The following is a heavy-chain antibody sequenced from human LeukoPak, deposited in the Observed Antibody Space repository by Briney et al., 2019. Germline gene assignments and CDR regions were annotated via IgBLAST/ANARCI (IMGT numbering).Heavy chain of an antibody. V-gene: IGHV3-23*01. CDR2: ISGSGGST. CDR3: AKDQNIHYYDSSGYWVLDAFDI. J-gene: IGHJ3*02. D-gene: IGHD3-22*01. CDR1: GFTFSSYA. Sequence: GGSLRLSCAASGFTFSSYAMSWVRQAPGKGLEWVSAISGSGGSTYYADSVKGWFTISRDNSKNTLYLQMNSLRAEDTAVYYCAKDQNIHYYDSSGYWVLDAFDIWGQGTMVTVSS.